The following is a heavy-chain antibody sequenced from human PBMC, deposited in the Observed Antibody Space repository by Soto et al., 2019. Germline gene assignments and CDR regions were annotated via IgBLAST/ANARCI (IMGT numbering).Heavy chain of an antibody. CDR3: ARDHQSVDP. CDR2: INTGST. Sequence: ASVKVSCKASGYAFSTYTMHWVRQAPGQKPEWMGWINTGSTSYAQKFQGRVTMTRDTSTSTVYMELSSLRSEDTAVYYCARDHQSVDPWGQGTLVTVSS. V-gene: IGHV1-3*04. CDR1: GYAFSTYT. D-gene: IGHD2-2*01. J-gene: IGHJ5*02.